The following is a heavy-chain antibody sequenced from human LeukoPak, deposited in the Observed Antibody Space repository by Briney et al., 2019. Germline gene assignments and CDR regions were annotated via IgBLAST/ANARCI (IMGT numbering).Heavy chain of an antibody. Sequence: GGSLRLSCAASGFTFSSYSMNWVRQAPGKGLKWVSYISSSSSTIYYAASVKGRFTISRDNAKNSLYLQMNSLRAEDTAVYYCARDPIDYWGQGTLVTVSS. CDR2: ISSSSSTI. J-gene: IGHJ4*02. CDR3: ARDPIDY. CDR1: GFTFSSYS. V-gene: IGHV3-48*01.